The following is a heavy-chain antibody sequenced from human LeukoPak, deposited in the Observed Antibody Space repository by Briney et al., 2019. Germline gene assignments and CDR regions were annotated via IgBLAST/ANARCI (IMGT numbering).Heavy chain of an antibody. Sequence: GGSLRLSCAASGFTFSSYAMSWVRQPPGKGLEWLSIISVSNGITYYADSVKGRFTIFRDNSNTTLYMQMNSLRAEDTAVYYCANREIPGAFDIWGQGTMVTVSS. V-gene: IGHV3-23*01. J-gene: IGHJ3*02. CDR1: GFTFSSYA. D-gene: IGHD5-24*01. CDR3: ANREIPGAFDI. CDR2: ISVSNGIT.